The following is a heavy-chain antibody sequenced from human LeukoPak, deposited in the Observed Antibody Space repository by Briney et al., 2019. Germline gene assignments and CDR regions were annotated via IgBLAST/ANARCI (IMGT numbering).Heavy chain of an antibody. CDR2: IYTSGST. V-gene: IGHV4-61*02. Sequence: SETLSLTCTVSGGSISSGLYYWSWIRQPAGKGLEWIGRIYTSGSTNYNPSLKSRVTISLDTSKNQFSLKLSSVTAADTAVYYCARRTIVVVPAAIRYYYYYMDVWGKGATVTVSS. J-gene: IGHJ6*03. CDR3: ARRTIVVVPAAIRYYYYYMDV. D-gene: IGHD2-2*01. CDR1: GGSISSGLYY.